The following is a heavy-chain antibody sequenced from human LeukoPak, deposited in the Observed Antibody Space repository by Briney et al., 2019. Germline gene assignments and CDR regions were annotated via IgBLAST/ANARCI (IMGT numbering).Heavy chain of an antibody. CDR1: GFTFSNYY. CDR3: ARSYYDFWSGLVEDMDV. D-gene: IGHD3-3*01. CDR2: ISSGGSSI. Sequence: PGGSLRLSCAASGFTFSNYYMSWIRQAPGKGLEWVSYISSGGSSINYADSVKGRFTISRDNAKNSLYLQMNSLRAEDTAVYYCARSYYDFWSGLVEDMDVWGRGTTVTVSS. J-gene: IGHJ6*02. V-gene: IGHV3-11*04.